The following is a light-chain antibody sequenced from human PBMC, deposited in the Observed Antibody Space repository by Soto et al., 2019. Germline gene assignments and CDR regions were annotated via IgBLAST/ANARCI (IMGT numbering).Light chain of an antibody. J-gene: IGLJ3*02. Sequence: QSVLTQPASVSGSPGQSITISCTGTSSDIGNYDFVSWYQQVPGTAPKAMIYEVSSRPSGVSNRFSGSKSGNTASLTISGLQAEDEAYYYCCSYAGSYSWVFGGGTQLTVL. V-gene: IGLV2-23*02. CDR3: CSYAGSYSWV. CDR2: EVS. CDR1: SSDIGNYDF.